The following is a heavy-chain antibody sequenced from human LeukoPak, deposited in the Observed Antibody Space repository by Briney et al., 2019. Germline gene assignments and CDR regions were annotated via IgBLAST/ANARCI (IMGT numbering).Heavy chain of an antibody. V-gene: IGHV3-30*18. Sequence: GESLRLSCAGSGFTFSNYGMHWVRQAPDKGLEWVAVIAMDGSNKYYADSVKGRFTISRDSSKNTLYLQMNSLRAEDTAVYYCAKKVFSGWYGAFDIWGQGTMVTVSS. CDR3: AKKVFSGWYGAFDI. CDR1: GFTFSNYG. CDR2: IAMDGSNK. D-gene: IGHD6-19*01. J-gene: IGHJ3*02.